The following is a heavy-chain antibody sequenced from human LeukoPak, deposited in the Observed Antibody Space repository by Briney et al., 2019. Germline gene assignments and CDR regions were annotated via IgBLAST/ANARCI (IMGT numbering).Heavy chain of an antibody. CDR2: IWYDGSNK. J-gene: IGHJ6*02. V-gene: IGHV3-33*01. CDR3: ARDFTGVTNGMDV. Sequence: PGGSLRLSCAASGFTFSSYGMHWVRQAPGKGLEWVAVIWYDGSNKYYADSVKGRFTISRDNSKNTLYLQMNSLRAEDTAVYYCARDFTGVTNGMDVWGQGTTVTVSS. CDR1: GFTFSSYG.